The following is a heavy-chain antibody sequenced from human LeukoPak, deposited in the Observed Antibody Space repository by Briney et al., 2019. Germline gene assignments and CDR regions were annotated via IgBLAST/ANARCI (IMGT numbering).Heavy chain of an antibody. J-gene: IGHJ4*02. Sequence: SVKVSCKASGGTFSSYAISWVRQAPGQGLEWMGGIIPIFGTTNYAQKFQGRVTITADESTSTAYMELSSLRSEDTAVYYCARESYCSSTSCYNYFDYWGQGTLVTVSS. CDR3: ARESYCSSTSCYNYFDY. CDR1: GGTFSSYA. V-gene: IGHV1-69*01. D-gene: IGHD2-2*02. CDR2: IIPIFGTT.